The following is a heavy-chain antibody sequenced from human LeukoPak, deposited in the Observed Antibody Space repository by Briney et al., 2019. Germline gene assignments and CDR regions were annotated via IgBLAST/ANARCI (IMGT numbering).Heavy chain of an antibody. CDR3: ARSIYDFWSGYSNDAFDI. J-gene: IGHJ3*02. CDR2: IYHSGST. CDR1: GGSISSGGYY. D-gene: IGHD3-3*01. Sequence: SETLSLTCTVSGGSISSGGYYWSWIRQPPGKGLEWIGYIYHSGSTYYNPSLKSRVTISVDRSKNQFSLKLSSVTAADTAVYYCARSIYDFWSGYSNDAFDIWGQGTMVTVSS. V-gene: IGHV4-30-2*01.